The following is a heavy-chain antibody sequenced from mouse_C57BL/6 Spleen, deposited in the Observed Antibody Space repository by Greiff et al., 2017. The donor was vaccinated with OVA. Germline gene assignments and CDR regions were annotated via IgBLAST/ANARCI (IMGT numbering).Heavy chain of an antibody. J-gene: IGHJ3*01. V-gene: IGHV6-3*01. CDR3: TGQSFAY. Sequence: EVKVEESGGGLVQPGGSMKLSCVASGFTFSNYWMNWVRQSPEKGLEWVAQIRLKSDNYATHYAESVKGRFTISRDDSKSSGYLQMKNLRAEDTGIYYCTGQSFAYWGQGTLVTVSA. CDR2: IRLKSDNYAT. CDR1: GFTFSNYW.